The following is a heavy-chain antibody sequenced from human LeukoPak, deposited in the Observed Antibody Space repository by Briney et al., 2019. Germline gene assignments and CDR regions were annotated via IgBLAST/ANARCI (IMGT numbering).Heavy chain of an antibody. J-gene: IGHJ5*02. CDR2: IKQDGSEK. D-gene: IGHD3-22*01. CDR3: ARRLPRGVIVVKSWWFDP. V-gene: IGHV3-7*01. Sequence: GGSLRLSCAASGFTFSSYWMSWVRQAPGKGLEWGANIKQDGSEKYYVDSVKGRFTISRDNAKNSLYLQMNRLRAEDTAVYYCARRLPRGVIVVKSWWFDPWGQGTLVTVSS. CDR1: GFTFSSYW.